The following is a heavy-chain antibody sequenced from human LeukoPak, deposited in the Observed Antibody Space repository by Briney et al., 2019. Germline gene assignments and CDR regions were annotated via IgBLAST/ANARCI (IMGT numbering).Heavy chain of an antibody. Sequence: GESLKISCKGSGYRFTSYWIGWVRQMPGKGLEWMGIIYPGDSDTRYSPSFQGQVTISADKSISTAYLQWSSLKASDTAMYYCARVASSPPYYYYYYMDVWGKGTTVTVSS. CDR2: IYPGDSDT. J-gene: IGHJ6*03. CDR1: GYRFTSYW. V-gene: IGHV5-51*01. CDR3: ARVASSPPYYYYYYMDV. D-gene: IGHD2-2*01.